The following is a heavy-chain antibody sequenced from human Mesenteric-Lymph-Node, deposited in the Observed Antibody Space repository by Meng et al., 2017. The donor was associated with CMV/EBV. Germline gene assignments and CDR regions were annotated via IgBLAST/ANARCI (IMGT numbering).Heavy chain of an antibody. V-gene: IGHV3-69-1*02. CDR1: GFTFSSYE. Sequence: GGSLRLSCAASGFTFSSYEMNWVRQAPGKGLEWVSSISTSSTIYFADSVKGRFTISRDNAKNSLYLQMSSLRAEDTAVYYCARVAGDPLYYYYGMDVWGQGTTVTVSS. J-gene: IGHJ6*02. CDR2: ISTSSTI. D-gene: IGHD6-19*01. CDR3: ARVAGDPLYYYYGMDV.